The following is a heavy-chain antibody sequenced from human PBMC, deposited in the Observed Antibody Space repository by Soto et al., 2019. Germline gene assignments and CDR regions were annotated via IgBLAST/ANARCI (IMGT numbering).Heavy chain of an antibody. CDR1: GFTFSSYA. D-gene: IGHD3-3*01. J-gene: IGHJ6*03. V-gene: IGHV3-23*01. CDR3: ARAAHYDFWSGYYYMDV. Sequence: EVQLLESGGGLVQPGGSLRLSCATSGFTFSSYAMAWVRQAPGKGLEWVSDISGSGGITYHAASVKGRFSISRDNSRNMLYLQMNSLGAEDTAVYYCARAAHYDFWSGYYYMDVWGIGTTVTVSS. CDR2: ISGSGGIT.